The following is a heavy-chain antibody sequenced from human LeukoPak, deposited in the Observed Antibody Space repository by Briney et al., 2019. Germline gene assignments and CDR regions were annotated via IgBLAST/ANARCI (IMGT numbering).Heavy chain of an antibody. J-gene: IGHJ4*02. CDR1: GYSFTSYW. Sequence: GESLKIPCKGSGYSFTSYWISWVRQMPGKGLEWMGRIDPSDSYTNYSPSFQGHVTISADKSISTAYLQWSSLKASDTAMYHCARNKDTAMAPFDYWGQGTLVTVSS. CDR2: IDPSDSYT. V-gene: IGHV5-10-1*01. CDR3: ARNKDTAMAPFDY. D-gene: IGHD5-18*01.